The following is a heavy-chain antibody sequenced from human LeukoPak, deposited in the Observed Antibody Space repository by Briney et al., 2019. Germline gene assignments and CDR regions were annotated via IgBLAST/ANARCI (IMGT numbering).Heavy chain of an antibody. J-gene: IGHJ4*02. CDR3: ARRSGIAVAGAFDY. D-gene: IGHD6-19*01. Sequence: GGSLRLSCAASGFTFSSYGMHWVRQAPGKGLEWVAFIRYDGSNKYYADSVKGRFTISRDNSKNTLYLQMNSLRAEDTAVYYCARRSGIAVAGAFDYWGQGTLVTVSS. CDR2: IRYDGSNK. CDR1: GFTFSSYG. V-gene: IGHV3-30*02.